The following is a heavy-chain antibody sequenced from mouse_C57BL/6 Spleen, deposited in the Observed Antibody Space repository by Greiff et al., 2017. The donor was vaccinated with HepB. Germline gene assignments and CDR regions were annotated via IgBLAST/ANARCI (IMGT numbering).Heavy chain of an antibody. J-gene: IGHJ4*01. Sequence: EVKVVESGGGLVQPGGSLTLSCAASGFTFSDYYMYWVRQTPVKRLEWVAYISNGAGSTYSPDTVKGRFTISRDNAKNTLYLQMRRLNSEDTAMYYCARKDAMDYWGQGTSVTVSS. CDR3: ARKDAMDY. V-gene: IGHV5-12*01. CDR2: ISNGAGST. CDR1: GFTFSDYY.